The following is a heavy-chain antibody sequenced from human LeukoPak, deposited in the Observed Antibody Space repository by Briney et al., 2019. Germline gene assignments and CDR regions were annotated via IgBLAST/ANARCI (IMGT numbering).Heavy chain of an antibody. Sequence: GGSLRLSCAASGFTFSSYWMHWVRQAPGKGLVWVSRIDSDGSSTSYADSVKGRFTISRDNIKNSLYLQMNSLRTEDTALYYCAKDYYWGQGTLVTVSS. V-gene: IGHV3-74*01. J-gene: IGHJ4*02. CDR2: IDSDGSST. CDR3: AKDYY. CDR1: GFTFSSYW.